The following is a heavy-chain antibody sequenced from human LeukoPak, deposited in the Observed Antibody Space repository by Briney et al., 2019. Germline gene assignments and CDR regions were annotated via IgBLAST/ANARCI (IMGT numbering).Heavy chain of an antibody. Sequence: GASVKVSCKASGYTFTGYYMHWVRQAPGQGLEWMGWINPNSGGTNYAQRFQGRVTMTRDTSISTAYMELSRLRSDDTAVYYCARDGDRVYYYYMDVWGKGTTVTISS. D-gene: IGHD2-21*01. V-gene: IGHV1-2*02. CDR1: GYTFTGYY. J-gene: IGHJ6*03. CDR3: ARDGDRVYYYYMDV. CDR2: INPNSGGT.